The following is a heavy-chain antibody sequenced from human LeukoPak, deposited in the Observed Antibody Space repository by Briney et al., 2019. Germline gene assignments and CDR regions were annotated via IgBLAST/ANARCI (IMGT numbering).Heavy chain of an antibody. CDR2: IYYSGST. J-gene: IGHJ5*02. Sequence: SETLSLTCTVSGGSISSYYWSWIRQPPGKGLEWIGYIYYSGSTNYNPSLKSRVTISADTSKNQFSLKLSSVTAADTAVYYCARQLYCGGDCSNWFDPWGQGALVTVSS. CDR3: ARQLYCGGDCSNWFDP. D-gene: IGHD2-21*02. V-gene: IGHV4-59*08. CDR1: GGSISSYY.